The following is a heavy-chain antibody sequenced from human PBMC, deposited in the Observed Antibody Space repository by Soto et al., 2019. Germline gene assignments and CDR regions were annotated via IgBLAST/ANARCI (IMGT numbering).Heavy chain of an antibody. D-gene: IGHD5-12*01. Sequence: QITLKESGPTLVKPTQTLTLTCTFSGFSLSTSGVGVGWIRQPPGKALEWIALIYCDDDKRYSPSLKSRLTITKDTSKNHVVLTMTNMDPVDTATYYCAHRGIVATNDAFDIWGQGTMVTVSS. CDR1: GFSLSTSGVG. J-gene: IGHJ3*02. CDR3: AHRGIVATNDAFDI. CDR2: IYCDDDK. V-gene: IGHV2-5*02.